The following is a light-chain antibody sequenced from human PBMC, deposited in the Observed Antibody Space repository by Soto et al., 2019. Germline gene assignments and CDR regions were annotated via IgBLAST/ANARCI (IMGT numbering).Light chain of an antibody. CDR2: EVS. V-gene: IGLV2-8*01. J-gene: IGLJ1*01. Sequence: QSVLTQPPSASGSPGQSVTISCTGTSSDVGGYNYVSWYQQHPGKAPKLMFYEVSKRPSGVPDRFSGSKSGNTASLTVSGLQAEDEADYYCCSYAGSRVFGTGTKVTVL. CDR1: SSDVGGYNY. CDR3: CSYAGSRV.